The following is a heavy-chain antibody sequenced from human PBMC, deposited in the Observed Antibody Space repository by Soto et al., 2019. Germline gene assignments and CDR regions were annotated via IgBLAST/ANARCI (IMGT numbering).Heavy chain of an antibody. CDR3: ARGGGVGVAGSAAFDM. D-gene: IGHD3-3*01. V-gene: IGHV1-2*02. Sequence: QLHLVQSGAVVKKPGASVTVSCSASGYPVTAYYMHWVRQAPGRGLEWMGGINPATGAAKYTQTFHGRVTMTRDTSTSTAFMELSGLTSEDTAVFYCARGGGVGVAGSAAFDMWGQGTLVTVSS. CDR2: INPATGAA. CDR1: GYPVTAYY. J-gene: IGHJ3*02.